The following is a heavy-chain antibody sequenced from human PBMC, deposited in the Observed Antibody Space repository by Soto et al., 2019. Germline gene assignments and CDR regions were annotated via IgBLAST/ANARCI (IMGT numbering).Heavy chain of an antibody. V-gene: IGHV3-74*01. CDR3: ARDNDFWSGYYTSYYGMDV. CDR2: INSDGSST. D-gene: IGHD3-3*01. J-gene: IGHJ6*02. CDR1: GFAFSSYW. Sequence: GGSLRLSCAASGFAFSSYWMHWVRQAPGKGLVWVSRINSDGSSTSYADSVKGRFTISRDNAKNTLYLQMNSLRAEDTAVYYCARDNDFWSGYYTSYYGMDVWGQGNPGHRLL.